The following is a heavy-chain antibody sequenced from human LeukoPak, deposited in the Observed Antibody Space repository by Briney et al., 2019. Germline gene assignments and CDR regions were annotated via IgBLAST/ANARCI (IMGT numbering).Heavy chain of an antibody. Sequence: PGGSLRLSCAASGFTVSSNYMSWVRQAPGKGLEWVSAISGSGGSTYYADSVKGRFTISRDNSKNTLYLQMNSLRAEDTAVYYCAKYCSGGSCYFEGDYWGQGTLVTVSS. CDR3: AKYCSGGSCYFEGDY. D-gene: IGHD2-15*01. J-gene: IGHJ4*02. V-gene: IGHV3-23*01. CDR2: ISGSGGST. CDR1: GFTVSSNY.